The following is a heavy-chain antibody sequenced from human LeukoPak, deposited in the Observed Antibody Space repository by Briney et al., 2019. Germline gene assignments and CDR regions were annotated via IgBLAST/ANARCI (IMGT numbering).Heavy chain of an antibody. Sequence: SETLSLTCTVSGGSISSYYWSWIRQPPGKGLEWIGYIYDSGRTNYSPSPRSRVTISLDTLKNQFSLKLSSVTAADTAVYYCARSSIAAPPDYWGQGTLVTVSS. CDR1: GGSISSYY. V-gene: IGHV4-59*01. D-gene: IGHD6-6*01. CDR3: ARSSIAAPPDY. CDR2: IYDSGRT. J-gene: IGHJ4*02.